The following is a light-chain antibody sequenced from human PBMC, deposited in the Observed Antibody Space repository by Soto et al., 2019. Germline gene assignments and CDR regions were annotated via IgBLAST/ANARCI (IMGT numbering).Light chain of an antibody. CDR2: DAS. Sequence: DIPMTQSPSSLSASVGDRVTITCQASQDINNYLNWYQQKPGKAPKLLIYDASNLETGVPSRFSGSGSGTDFTFTITSLQPEDIATYYCQQYDPISITFGPGTKVDIK. CDR1: QDINNY. CDR3: QQYDPISIT. V-gene: IGKV1-33*01. J-gene: IGKJ3*01.